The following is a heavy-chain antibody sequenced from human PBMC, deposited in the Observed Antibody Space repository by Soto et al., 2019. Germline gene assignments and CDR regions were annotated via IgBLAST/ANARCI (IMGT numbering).Heavy chain of an antibody. CDR2: ISGSGGST. CDR1: GFTFSSYA. J-gene: IGHJ5*02. D-gene: IGHD6-19*01. Sequence: GGSLRLSCAASGFTFSSYAMSWVRQAPGKGLEWVSAISGSGGSTYYADSVKGRFTISRDNSKNTLYLQMNSLRAEDTAVYYCAKDREQWLVPQAHWFDPWGQGTLVTVSS. CDR3: AKDREQWLVPQAHWFDP. V-gene: IGHV3-23*01.